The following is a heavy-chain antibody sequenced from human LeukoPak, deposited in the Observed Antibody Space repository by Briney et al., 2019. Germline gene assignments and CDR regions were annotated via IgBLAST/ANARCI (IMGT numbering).Heavy chain of an antibody. CDR3: TMYYDFWSGRKYYYYYYGMDV. D-gene: IGHD3-3*01. J-gene: IGHJ6*02. CDR1: GFTFSNAW. Sequence: GGSLRLSCAASGFTFSNAWMNWVRQAPGKGLEWVGRIKIKTDGGTTDYAAPVKGRFTISRDDSKNTLYLQMNSLKTEDTAVYYCTMYYDFWSGRKYYYYYYGMDVWGQGTTVTVSS. V-gene: IGHV3-15*07. CDR2: IKIKTDGGTT.